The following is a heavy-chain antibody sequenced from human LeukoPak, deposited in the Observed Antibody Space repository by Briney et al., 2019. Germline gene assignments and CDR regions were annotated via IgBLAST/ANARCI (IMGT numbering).Heavy chain of an antibody. CDR2: ISYDGSNK. D-gene: IGHD6-6*01. Sequence: GGSLRLSCAASGFTFSSYAMHWVRQAPGKGLEWVAVISYDGSNKYYADSVKARFTISRDNARNSPYLQMNSLRAEDTAIYYCARSEHSSSSFDYWGQGTLVTVSS. CDR3: ARSEHSSSSFDY. CDR1: GFTFSSYA. J-gene: IGHJ4*02. V-gene: IGHV3-30-3*01.